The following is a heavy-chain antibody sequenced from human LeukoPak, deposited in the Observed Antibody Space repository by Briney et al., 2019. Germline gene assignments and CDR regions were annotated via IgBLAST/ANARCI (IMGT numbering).Heavy chain of an antibody. Sequence: GGSLRLSCAASEFTYGMNWVRQAPGKGLECVSAISSSGSNTYYADSVKGRFTISRDNSKNTLYLQMNSLRAEDTAVYYCARDFYGSGSSSHYFDYWGQGTLVTVSS. CDR2: ISSSGSNT. J-gene: IGHJ4*02. D-gene: IGHD3-10*01. CDR1: EFTYG. CDR3: ARDFYGSGSSSHYFDY. V-gene: IGHV3-23*01.